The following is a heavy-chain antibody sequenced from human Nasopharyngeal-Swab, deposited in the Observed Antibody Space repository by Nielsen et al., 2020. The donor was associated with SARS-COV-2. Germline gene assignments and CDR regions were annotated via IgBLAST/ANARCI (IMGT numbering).Heavy chain of an antibody. J-gene: IGHJ4*02. CDR1: GFTFSSYE. CDR2: ISSSGSTI. Sequence: GESLKISCAASGFTFSSYEMNWVRQAPGKGLEWVSYISSSGSTIYYADSVKGRFTISRDNAKNSLYLQMNSLRPEDTAFYYCARSRSYYASGSLFDFWGQGTLVTVSS. CDR3: ARSRSYYASGSLFDF. D-gene: IGHD3-10*01. V-gene: IGHV3-48*03.